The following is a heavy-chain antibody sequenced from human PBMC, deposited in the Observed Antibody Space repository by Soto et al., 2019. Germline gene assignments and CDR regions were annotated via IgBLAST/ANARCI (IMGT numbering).Heavy chain of an antibody. V-gene: IGHV3-30-3*01. J-gene: IGHJ4*02. Sequence: GGSLRLSCAASGFTFSSYAMHWVRQAPGKGLEWVAVISYDGSNKYYADSVKGRFTISRDNSKNTLYLQMNSLRAEGTAVYYCASAAAAPDWGQGTLVTVSS. CDR2: ISYDGSNK. CDR3: ASAAAAPD. CDR1: GFTFSSYA. D-gene: IGHD6-13*01.